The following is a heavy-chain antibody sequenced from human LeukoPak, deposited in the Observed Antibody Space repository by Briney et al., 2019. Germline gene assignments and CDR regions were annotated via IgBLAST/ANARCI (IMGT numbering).Heavy chain of an antibody. Sequence: ASVRVSCKTSGYTFSNFGINWVRQAPGQGLEWMGWISGNNDNPNYGQKFQGRLTVTTDTSTSTAYMELRNLRFDDTAVYYCARDGTSADDYWGQGTLVTVSS. CDR2: ISGNNDNP. J-gene: IGHJ4*02. CDR3: ARDGTSADDY. CDR1: GYTFSNFG. D-gene: IGHD1-26*01. V-gene: IGHV1-18*01.